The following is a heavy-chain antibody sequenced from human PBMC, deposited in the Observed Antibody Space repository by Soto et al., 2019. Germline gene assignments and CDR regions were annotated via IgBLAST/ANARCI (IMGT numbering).Heavy chain of an antibody. CDR3: ARDRDVLMVYAHRVKPSAFDI. Sequence: PGGSLRLSCAASGLTFSSYSMNWVRQAPGKGLEWVSSISSSSSYIYYADSVKGRFTISRDNAKNSLYLQMNSLRAEDTAVYYCARDRDVLMVYAHRVKPSAFDIWGQGTMVTVSS. V-gene: IGHV3-21*01. CDR1: GLTFSSYS. CDR2: ISSSSSYI. D-gene: IGHD2-8*01. J-gene: IGHJ3*02.